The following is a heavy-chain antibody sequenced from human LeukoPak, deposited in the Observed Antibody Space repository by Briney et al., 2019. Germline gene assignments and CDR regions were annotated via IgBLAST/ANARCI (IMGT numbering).Heavy chain of an antibody. Sequence: SETLSLTCTVSGGSISSYYWSWIRQPPGKGLGWIGYIYYSGSTNYNPSLKSRVTISVDTSKNQFSLKLSSVTAADTAVYYCASLNMAYSLDYWGQGTLVTVSS. CDR2: IYYSGST. CDR1: GGSISSYY. D-gene: IGHD2-15*01. V-gene: IGHV4-59*01. J-gene: IGHJ4*02. CDR3: ASLNMAYSLDY.